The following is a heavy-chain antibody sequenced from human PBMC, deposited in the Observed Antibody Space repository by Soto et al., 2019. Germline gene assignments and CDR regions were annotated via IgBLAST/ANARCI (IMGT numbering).Heavy chain of an antibody. D-gene: IGHD2-21*02. V-gene: IGHV4-59*01. Sequence: QVRLQESGPGLVKPSETLSLTCTVSGGSISRYYWSWIRQPPGKGLEWIGYLYNAGSTIYNPSLKSRVTISVDMSQYQFFLNLNYVTAADTAVYYCARDLWGYCGTDCYPLDVWGQGTTVTVSS. CDR2: LYNAGST. CDR3: ARDLWGYCGTDCYPLDV. CDR1: GGSISRYY. J-gene: IGHJ6*02.